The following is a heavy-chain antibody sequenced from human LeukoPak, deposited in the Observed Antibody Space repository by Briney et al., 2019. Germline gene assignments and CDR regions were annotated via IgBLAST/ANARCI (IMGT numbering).Heavy chain of an antibody. CDR2: IYYSGST. CDR3: ARDRDSSGYLPHFDY. Sequence: SETLSLTCTVSGGSISSSSYYWGWIRQPPGKGLEWIGSIYYSGSTYYNPSLKSRVTISVDTSKNQFSLKLSSVTAADTAVYYCARDRDSSGYLPHFDYWGQGTLVTVSS. V-gene: IGHV4-39*02. J-gene: IGHJ4*02. D-gene: IGHD3-22*01. CDR1: GGSISSSSYY.